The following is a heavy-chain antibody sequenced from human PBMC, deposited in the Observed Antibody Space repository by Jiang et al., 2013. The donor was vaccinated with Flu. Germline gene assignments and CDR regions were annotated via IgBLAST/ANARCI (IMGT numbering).Heavy chain of an antibody. CDR3: AHFWSGYGGYYYYGMDV. Sequence: GGGLIQPGGSLRLSCAASGFTVSSNYMSWVRQAPGKGLEWVSVIYSGGSTYYADSVKGRFTISRDNSKNTLYLQMNSLRAEDTAVYYCAHFWSGYGGYYYYGMDVWGQGTTVTVSS. J-gene: IGHJ6*02. CDR1: GFTVSSNY. V-gene: IGHV3-53*01. D-gene: IGHD3-3*02. CDR2: IYSGGST.